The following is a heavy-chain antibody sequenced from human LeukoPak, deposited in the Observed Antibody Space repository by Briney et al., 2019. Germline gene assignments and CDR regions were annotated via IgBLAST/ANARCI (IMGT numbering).Heavy chain of an antibody. D-gene: IGHD2-2*01. CDR3: ARGIPNCSSTSCYREYNWFDP. J-gene: IGHJ5*02. CDR1: GGSISSGSHY. Sequence: SQTLSLTCTVSGGSISSGSHYWSWIRQPAGKGLEWIGRIYTSGSTNYNPSLKSRVTISVDTSKNQFSLKLSSVTAADTAVYYCARGIPNCSSTSCYREYNWFDPWGQGTLVTVSS. V-gene: IGHV4-61*02. CDR2: IYTSGST.